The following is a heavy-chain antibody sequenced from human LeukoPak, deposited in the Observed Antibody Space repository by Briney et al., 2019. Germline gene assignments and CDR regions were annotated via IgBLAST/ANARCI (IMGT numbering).Heavy chain of an antibody. Sequence: PSETLSLTCSVSGGSISSYYWSWLRQPPGKGLEGIGYIDYSGSTNYNPSLKSRVTISVDTSKNQFSLKLSSVTAADTAVYYCARGESGWAYYYFYYMDVWGKGTTVTVSS. CDR3: ARGESGWAYYYFYYMDV. V-gene: IGHV4-59*01. J-gene: IGHJ6*03. D-gene: IGHD6-19*01. CDR2: IDYSGST. CDR1: GGSISSYY.